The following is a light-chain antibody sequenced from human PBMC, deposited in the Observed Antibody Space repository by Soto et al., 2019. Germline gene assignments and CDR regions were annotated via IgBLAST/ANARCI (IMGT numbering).Light chain of an antibody. CDR2: DAS. J-gene: IGKJ1*01. V-gene: IGKV1-5*01. CDR1: QSISSW. Sequence: DIQMTQSPSTLSASVGDSVTITCPSSQSISSWLAWYQQKPGRAPKVLIFDASSLESGVPSRFSGSGSATEVTLTISSLQPDEFATYYCQQYTTYPWTSGQGTKV. CDR3: QQYTTYPWT.